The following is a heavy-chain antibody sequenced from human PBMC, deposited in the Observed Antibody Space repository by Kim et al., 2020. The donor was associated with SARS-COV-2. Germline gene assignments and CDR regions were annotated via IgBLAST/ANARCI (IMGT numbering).Heavy chain of an antibody. V-gene: IGHV3-7*05. CDR1: GFSIGSEW. CDR3: AREPSAESS. CDR2: INRDGSVR. Sequence: GGSLRLSCAASGFSIGSEWMSWVRQAPGKGPEWVANINRDGSVRNYGESVRGRFSISRDDAENSLYLQMNSLRAEDTAVYYCAREPSAESSWGQGTLLIVSS. J-gene: IGHJ4*02.